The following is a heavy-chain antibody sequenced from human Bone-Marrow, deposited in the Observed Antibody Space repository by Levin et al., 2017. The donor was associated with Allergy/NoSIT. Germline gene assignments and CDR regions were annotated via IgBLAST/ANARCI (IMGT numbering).Heavy chain of an antibody. J-gene: IGHJ4*01. V-gene: IGHV3-11*01. Sequence: LSLTCATSGFTFSGYYMSWIRQAPGKGLEWVSYINPNGDIIDYADSVKGRFTISRDNAQNSMFLQMDSLRAEDTAMYYCAREGWGDYWGQGTRVTVSS. CDR1: GFTFSGYY. D-gene: IGHD1-26*01. CDR2: INPNGDII. CDR3: AREGWGDY.